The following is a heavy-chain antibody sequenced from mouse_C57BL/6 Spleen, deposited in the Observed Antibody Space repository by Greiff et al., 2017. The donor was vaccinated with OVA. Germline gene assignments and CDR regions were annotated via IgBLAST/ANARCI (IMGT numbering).Heavy chain of an antibody. D-gene: IGHD2-5*01. J-gene: IGHJ4*01. CDR1: GYTFTSYW. Sequence: VQLQQPGAELVMPGASVKLSCKASGYTFTSYWMHWVKQRPGQGLEWIGEIDPSDSYTNYNQKFKGKSTLTVDKSSSTAYMQLSSLTSEDSAVYYCATYSNYGYAMDYWGQGTSVTVSS. CDR2: IDPSDSYT. CDR3: ATYSNYGYAMDY. V-gene: IGHV1-69*01.